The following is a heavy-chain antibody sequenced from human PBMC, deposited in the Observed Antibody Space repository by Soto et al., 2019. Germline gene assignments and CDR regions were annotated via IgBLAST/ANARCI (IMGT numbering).Heavy chain of an antibody. CDR1: GDSINSGGYY. J-gene: IGHJ6*02. CDR3: ARDGMVRGVPLGVDV. CDR2: ISYSGTT. V-gene: IGHV4-31*03. Sequence: QVQLQESGPGLVKPSQTLSLTCTVSGDSINSGGYYWSWIRQHPGKGLEWIGYISYSGTTHYNPALESRVTISLDTSKNQFSLKLSSLTAADTAVYFCARDGMVRGVPLGVDVWGRGTTVTVSS. D-gene: IGHD3-10*01.